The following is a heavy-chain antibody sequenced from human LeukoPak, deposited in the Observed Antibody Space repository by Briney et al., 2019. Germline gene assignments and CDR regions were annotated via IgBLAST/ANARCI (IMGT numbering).Heavy chain of an antibody. Sequence: GGSLRLSCAASGFTFSSYAMSWVRQAPGKGLEWASAISGSGGSTYYADSVKGRFTISRDNSKNTLYLQMNSLRAEDTAVYYCAKDRLSSGWFKGLVDYWGQGTLVTVSS. D-gene: IGHD6-19*01. CDR3: AKDRLSSGWFKGLVDY. CDR1: GFTFSSYA. J-gene: IGHJ4*02. V-gene: IGHV3-23*01. CDR2: ISGSGGST.